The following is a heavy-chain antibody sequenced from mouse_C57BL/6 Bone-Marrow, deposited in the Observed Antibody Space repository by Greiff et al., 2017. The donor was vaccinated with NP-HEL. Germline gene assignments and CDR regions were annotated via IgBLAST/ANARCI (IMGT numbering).Heavy chain of an antibody. J-gene: IGHJ1*03. V-gene: IGHV2-2*01. D-gene: IGHD5-5*01. CDR2: IWRGGST. CDR3: ARNYPEV. CDR1: GFSLTSYG. Sequence: VQLQQSGPGLVQPSQSLSITCTVSGFSLTSYGVHWVRQSPGKGLEWLGVIWRGGSTDYNAAFISRLSISKDNSKSQVFFKMNSLQADDTAIYYCARNYPEVWGTGTTVTVAS.